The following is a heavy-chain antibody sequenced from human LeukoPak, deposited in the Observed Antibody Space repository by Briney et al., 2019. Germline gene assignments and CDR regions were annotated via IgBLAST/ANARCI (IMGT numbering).Heavy chain of an antibody. J-gene: IGHJ4*02. CDR2: IYHSGST. CDR1: GGSISSGGYY. Sequence: SETLSLTCTVSGGSISSGGYYWSWIRQPPGKGLEWIGYIYHSGSTYYNPSLKSRVTISVDRSKNQFSLKLSSVTAADTAVYYCARDRGYDFWSGWADYWGQGTLVTVSS. D-gene: IGHD3-3*01. CDR3: ARDRGYDFWSGWADY. V-gene: IGHV4-30-2*01.